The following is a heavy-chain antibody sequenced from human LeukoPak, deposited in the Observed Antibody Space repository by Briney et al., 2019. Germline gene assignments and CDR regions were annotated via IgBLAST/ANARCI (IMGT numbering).Heavy chain of an antibody. CDR2: IYYSGST. CDR1: GGSISSYY. Sequence: SETLSLTCTVSGGSISSYYWSWIRQPPGKGLEWIGYIYYSGSTNYNPSLKSRVTISVDTSKNQFPLKLSSVTAADTAVYYCARVYSSGSVDYWGQGTLVTVSS. D-gene: IGHD6-19*01. CDR3: ARVYSSGSVDY. V-gene: IGHV4-59*01. J-gene: IGHJ4*02.